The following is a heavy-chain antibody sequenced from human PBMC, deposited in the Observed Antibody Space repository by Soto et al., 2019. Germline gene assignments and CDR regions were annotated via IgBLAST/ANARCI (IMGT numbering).Heavy chain of an antibody. J-gene: IGHJ4*02. Sequence: TLSLTCAVSGYSISNGDYWGWIRQAPGKGLEWIGSVYYSGSTHYEPSLRGRIAISVDTLKNQFSLRLTSVTAADTAMYFCARNTSTSFDSWGQGIPVTSPQ. CDR1: GYSISNGDY. V-gene: IGHV4-38-2*01. CDR2: VYYSGST. CDR3: ARNTSTSFDS.